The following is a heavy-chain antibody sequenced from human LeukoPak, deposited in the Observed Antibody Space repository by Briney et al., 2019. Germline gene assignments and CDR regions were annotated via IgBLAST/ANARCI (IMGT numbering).Heavy chain of an antibody. V-gene: IGHV4-4*02. J-gene: IGHJ6*02. Sequence: PSGTLSLTCAVSGGSISSSNWWSWVRQPPGKGLEWIGEIYHSGSTNYNPSLKSRVTISVDKSKNQFSLKLSSVTAADTAVYYCARDPVDWLSGHYGMDVWGQGTTVTVSS. CDR2: IYHSGST. CDR3: ARDPVDWLSGHYGMDV. D-gene: IGHD3-9*01. CDR1: GGSISSSNW.